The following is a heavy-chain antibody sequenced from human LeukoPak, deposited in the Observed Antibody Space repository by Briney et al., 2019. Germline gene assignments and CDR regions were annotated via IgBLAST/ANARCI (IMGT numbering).Heavy chain of an antibody. CDR2: IKSDGST. V-gene: IGHV3-74*01. J-gene: IGHJ1*01. Sequence: HPGGSLRLSCAASGFTFSSYWMHWVRHAPGKGLVWVSRIKSDGSTRYADSVKGRFTISRDNAKNTVSLQMTSLRAEDTGVYYCARAPSEIGGYYPEYFRHWGQGTLVIVSS. CDR3: ARAPSEIGGYYPEYFRH. CDR1: GFTFSSYW. D-gene: IGHD3-22*01.